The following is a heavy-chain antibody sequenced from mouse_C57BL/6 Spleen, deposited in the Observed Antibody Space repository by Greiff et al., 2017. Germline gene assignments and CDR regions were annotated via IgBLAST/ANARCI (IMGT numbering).Heavy chain of an antibody. CDR2: IRNKANGYTT. J-gene: IGHJ4*01. Sequence: EVQLQESGGGLVQPGGSLSLSCAASGFTFTDYYMSWVRQPPGKALEWLGFIRNKANGYTTEYSASVKGRFTISRDNSQSILYLQMNALRAEDSATYYCARILYERDAMDYWGQGTSVTVSS. CDR3: ARILYERDAMDY. V-gene: IGHV7-3*01. D-gene: IGHD2-3*01. CDR1: GFTFTDYY.